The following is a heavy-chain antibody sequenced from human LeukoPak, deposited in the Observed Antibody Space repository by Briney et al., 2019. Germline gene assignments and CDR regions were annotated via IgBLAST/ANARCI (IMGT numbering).Heavy chain of an antibody. Sequence: GGSLRLSCAVSGFTFSSYWMNRVRQAPGTGLEWVASIKYDGGEKSYVDSVKGRFTISRDNAKNSLYLQMSSLRAEDTAVYYCARDGTAAGLYFDLWGQGTLVTVSS. CDR3: ARDGTAAGLYFDL. CDR1: GFTFSSYW. J-gene: IGHJ4*01. V-gene: IGHV3-7*01. CDR2: IKYDGGEK. D-gene: IGHD6-13*01.